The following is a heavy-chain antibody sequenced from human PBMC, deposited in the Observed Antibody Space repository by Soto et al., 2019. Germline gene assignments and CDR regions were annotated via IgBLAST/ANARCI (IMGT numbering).Heavy chain of an antibody. V-gene: IGHV1-2*04. D-gene: IGHD6-13*01. J-gene: IGHJ4*02. CDR1: GYTFTGYY. Sequence: ASVKVSCKASGYTFTGYYMHWVRQAPGQGLEWMGWINPNSGGTNYAQKFQGWVTMTRDTSISTAYMELSRLRSDDTAVYYCARGTSPTAAGEHIDDWGQGTLVTVSS. CDR2: INPNSGGT. CDR3: ARGTSPTAAGEHIDD.